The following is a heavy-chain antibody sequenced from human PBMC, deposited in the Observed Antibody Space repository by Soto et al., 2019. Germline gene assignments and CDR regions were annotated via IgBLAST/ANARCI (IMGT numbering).Heavy chain of an antibody. CDR2: IYPGDSYA. CDR3: ASYDILTGYYYY. CDR1: GYPINSYL. J-gene: IGHJ4*02. V-gene: IGHV5-51*01. D-gene: IGHD3-9*01. Sequence: LGVSLKISCQGAGYPINSYLIGWVRKMPGKGLEWMGIIYPGDSYARYSPSFQGQVTISADKSISTAYLQWSSLKASDTAMYYCASYDILTGYYYYWGQGTLVTVSS.